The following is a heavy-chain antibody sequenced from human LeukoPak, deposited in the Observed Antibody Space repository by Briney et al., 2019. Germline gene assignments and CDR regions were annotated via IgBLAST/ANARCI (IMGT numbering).Heavy chain of an antibody. D-gene: IGHD5-12*01. CDR2: ISSSGTTI. Sequence: GGSLRLSCAASGFSFSTFWMTWVRQAPGKGLEWVADISSSGTTIYYADSVEGRFTISRDNAKNSLYLQMNSLRAEDTAVYYCARLLVATPGVDPWGQGTLVTVSS. CDR1: GFSFSTFW. CDR3: ARLLVATPGVDP. J-gene: IGHJ5*02. V-gene: IGHV3-48*04.